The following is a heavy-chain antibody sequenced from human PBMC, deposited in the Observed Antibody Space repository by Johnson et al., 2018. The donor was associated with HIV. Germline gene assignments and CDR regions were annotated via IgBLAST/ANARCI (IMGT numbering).Heavy chain of an antibody. CDR2: IRYDGSNK. CDR1: GFTFSSYG. D-gene: IGHD2-15*01. J-gene: IGHJ3*02. V-gene: IGHV3-30*02. CDR3: AKDPGRRDPHAFDI. Sequence: QVHLVESGGGVVQPGGSLRLSCAASGFTFSSYGMHWVRQAPGKGLEWVAFIRYDGSNKYYADSVKGLFTISRDNSKNTLYLQMNSLRAEDTAVYYCAKDPGRRDPHAFDIWGKGTMVTVSS.